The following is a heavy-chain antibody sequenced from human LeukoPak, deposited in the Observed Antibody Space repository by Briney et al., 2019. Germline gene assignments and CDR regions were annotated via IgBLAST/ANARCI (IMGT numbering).Heavy chain of an antibody. Sequence: SVNVSCKASGGTFSSYAISWVRQAPGQGLEWMGRIIPIFGIANYAQKFQGRVTITADKSTSTAYMELSSLRSGDTAVYYCARDPHYGDYHNPEGYYYYGMDVWGQGTTVTVSS. D-gene: IGHD4-17*01. J-gene: IGHJ6*02. CDR3: ARDPHYGDYHNPEGYYYYGMDV. CDR2: IIPIFGIA. V-gene: IGHV1-69*04. CDR1: GGTFSSYA.